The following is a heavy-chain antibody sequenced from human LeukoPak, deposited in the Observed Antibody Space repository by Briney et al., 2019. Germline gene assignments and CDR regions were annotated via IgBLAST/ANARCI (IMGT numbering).Heavy chain of an antibody. Sequence: GGSLRLSCAASGFTFSSYAMNWVRQAPGKGLEWVSVIYSGGSTYYADSVKGRFTISRDNSKNTLYLQMNSLRAEDTAVYYCARVGRSGTSRYFDYWGQGTLVTVSS. V-gene: IGHV3-53*01. CDR2: IYSGGST. CDR1: GFTFSSYA. CDR3: ARVGRSGTSRYFDY. D-gene: IGHD2-2*01. J-gene: IGHJ4*02.